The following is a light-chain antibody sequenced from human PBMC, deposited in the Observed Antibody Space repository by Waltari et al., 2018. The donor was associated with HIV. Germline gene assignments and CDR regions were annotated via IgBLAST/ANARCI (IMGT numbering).Light chain of an antibody. V-gene: IGLV3-19*01. J-gene: IGLJ3*02. CDR3: NSRDSSGHWF. Sequence: SSELAQDPAVSVALGQTVRITCQGDSVRSYYARWYQQKPGQAPVLVVYGENTRPSGIPDRFGGWSSGNPASLTSDGAQAEDEADDDGNSRDSSGHWFFGGGTKVTVL. CDR1: SVRSYY. CDR2: GEN.